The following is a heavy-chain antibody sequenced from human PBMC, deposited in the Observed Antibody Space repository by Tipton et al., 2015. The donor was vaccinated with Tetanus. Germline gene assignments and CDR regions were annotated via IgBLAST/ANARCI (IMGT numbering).Heavy chain of an antibody. CDR2: IYHSGST. J-gene: IGHJ4*02. V-gene: IGHV4-31*11. Sequence: TLSLTCAVSGGSITSDNHYWSWIRQPPGKGLEWIGYIYHSGSTYYNASLKSRLDISLDTSKNQFSLRLTSVTVADTAVYYCAGVSRRNFYFDYWGPGAQVTVSS. D-gene: IGHD2/OR15-2a*01. CDR3: AGVSRRNFYFDY. CDR1: GGSITSDNHY.